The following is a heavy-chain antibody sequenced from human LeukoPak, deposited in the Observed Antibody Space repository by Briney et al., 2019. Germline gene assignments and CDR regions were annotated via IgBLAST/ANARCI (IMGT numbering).Heavy chain of an antibody. J-gene: IGHJ4*02. CDR2: ISGSGGTS. Sequence: GGSLRLSCAASGFTFNTYAMSWVRQAPGKGLEWVSVISGSGGTSYYADSVKGRSTISRDNSKNTLYLQMNSLRAEDTAVYYCAKKLVGSYPFDYWGQGTLVTVSS. CDR1: GFTFNTYA. V-gene: IGHV3-23*01. D-gene: IGHD1-26*01. CDR3: AKKLVGSYPFDY.